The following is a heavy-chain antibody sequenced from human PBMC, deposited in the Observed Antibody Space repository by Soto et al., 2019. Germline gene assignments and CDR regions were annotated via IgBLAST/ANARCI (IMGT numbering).Heavy chain of an antibody. V-gene: IGHV3-23*01. CDR1: GFTFSSYA. CDR2: IRGSGGST. Sequence: GGSLRLSCAASGFTFSSYAMSWVRQAPGKGLEWVSAIRGSGGSTYYADSVKGRFTISRDNSKNTLYLQMNSLRAEDTAVYYCAIPPRIQLWLRDNWFDPWGQGTLVTVSS. J-gene: IGHJ5*02. CDR3: AIPPRIQLWLRDNWFDP. D-gene: IGHD5-18*01.